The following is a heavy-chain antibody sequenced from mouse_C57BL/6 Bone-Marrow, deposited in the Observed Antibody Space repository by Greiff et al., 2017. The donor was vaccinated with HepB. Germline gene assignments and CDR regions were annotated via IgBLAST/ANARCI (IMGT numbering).Heavy chain of an antibody. J-gene: IGHJ3*01. CDR3: ARSCGFAY. Sequence: QVHVKQSGAELVKPGASVKMSCKASGYTFTSYWITWVKQRPGQGLEWIGDIYPGSGSTNYNEKFKSKATLTVDTSSSTAYMQLSSLTSEDSAVYYCARSCGFAYWGQGTLVTVSA. CDR2: IYPGSGST. V-gene: IGHV1-55*01. CDR1: GYTFTSYW.